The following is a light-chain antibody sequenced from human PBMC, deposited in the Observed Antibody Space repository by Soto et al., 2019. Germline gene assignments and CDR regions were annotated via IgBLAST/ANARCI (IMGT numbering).Light chain of an antibody. J-gene: IGKJ5*01. Sequence: EIVLTQSPATLSLFPGERATLSCRASQSVGSYLAWYQQKPGQAPRLLIYNASNRATGIPARFSGSGSGTDFTLTISSLGPEDFAVYYCQQRSNWPPITFGKGHDWRLN. CDR1: QSVGSY. CDR3: QQRSNWPPIT. CDR2: NAS. V-gene: IGKV3-11*01.